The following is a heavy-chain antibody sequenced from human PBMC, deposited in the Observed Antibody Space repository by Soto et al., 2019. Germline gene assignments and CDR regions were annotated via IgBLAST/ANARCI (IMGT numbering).Heavy chain of an antibody. V-gene: IGHV5-51*01. D-gene: IGHD6-13*01. CDR1: GYSFTSYW. CDR3: ARHPYSSSWGGYYYYGMDV. J-gene: IGHJ6*02. Sequence: PGESLKISCKGSGYSFTSYWIGWVRQMPGKGLEWMGIIYPGDSDTRYSPSFQGQVTISADKSISTAYLQWSSLKASDTAMYYCARHPYSSSWGGYYYYGMDVWGQGTTVTVSS. CDR2: IYPGDSDT.